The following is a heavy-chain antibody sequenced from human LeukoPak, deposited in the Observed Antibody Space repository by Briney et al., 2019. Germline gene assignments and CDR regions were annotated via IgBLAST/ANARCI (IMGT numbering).Heavy chain of an antibody. V-gene: IGHV4-59*01. D-gene: IGHD6-19*01. CDR3: ARMRAEIDY. J-gene: IGHJ4*02. Sequence: SETLSLTCTASGGSISSYYWSWIRQPPGKGLEWIGYIYYSGSTNYNPSLKSRVTISVDTSKNQFSLKLSSVTAADTAVYYCARMRAEIDYWGQGTLVTVSS. CDR1: GGSISSYY. CDR2: IYYSGST.